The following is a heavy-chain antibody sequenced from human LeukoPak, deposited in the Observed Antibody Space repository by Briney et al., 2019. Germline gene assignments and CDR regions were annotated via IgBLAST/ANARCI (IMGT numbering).Heavy chain of an antibody. CDR2: IYSGGST. Sequence: GGSLRLSCAASGFTFSSYSMNWVRQAPGKGLEWVSVIYSGGSTYYADSVKGRFTISRDNSKNTLYLQMNSLRAEDTAVYYCARDLMTTSVTRMDVWGQGTTVTVSS. D-gene: IGHD4-17*01. V-gene: IGHV3-66*02. CDR3: ARDLMTTSVTRMDV. J-gene: IGHJ6*02. CDR1: GFTFSSYS.